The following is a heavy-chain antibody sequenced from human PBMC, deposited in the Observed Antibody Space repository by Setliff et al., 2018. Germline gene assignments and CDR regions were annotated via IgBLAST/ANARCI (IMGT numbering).Heavy chain of an antibody. D-gene: IGHD3-22*01. J-gene: IGHJ3*02. CDR3: ARDPLRVVVTSDAFDI. CDR1: GGSISSSSYY. CDR2: IYYSGST. V-gene: IGHV4-39*07. Sequence: NLSETLSLTCTVSGGSISSSSYYWGWIRQPPGKGLEWIGSIYYSGSTYYNPSLKSRVTISVDTSKNQFSLKLSSVTAADTAVYYCARDPLRVVVTSDAFDIWGQGTMVTVSS.